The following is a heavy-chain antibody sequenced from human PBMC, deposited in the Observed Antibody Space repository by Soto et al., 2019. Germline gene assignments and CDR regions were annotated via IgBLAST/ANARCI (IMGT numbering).Heavy chain of an antibody. J-gene: IGHJ4*02. Sequence: EVQLLESGGGLVQPGGSLRLSCAASGFTFSNYAMSWVRQAPGKGLEWVSSISDSAGHTYYAGPVKGRFTISRDNSENALYLQMNSLRVEDTAVHYCAKTPPTHLEWFLWWGPGTLVTVAS. CDR3: AKTPPTHLEWFLW. V-gene: IGHV3-23*01. CDR2: ISDSAGHT. CDR1: GFTFSNYA. D-gene: IGHD3-3*01.